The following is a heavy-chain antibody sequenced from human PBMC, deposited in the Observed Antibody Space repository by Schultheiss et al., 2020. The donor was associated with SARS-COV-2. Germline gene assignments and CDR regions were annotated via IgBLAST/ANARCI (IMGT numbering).Heavy chain of an antibody. V-gene: IGHV4-59*08. CDR1: GGSISSYY. J-gene: IGHJ6*02. D-gene: IGHD2-15*01. CDR2: IYYSGST. Sequence: SETLSLTCTVSGGSISSYYWSWIRQPPGKGLEWIGYIYYSGSTNYNPSLKSRVTISVDTSKNQLSLKLRSVTAADTAVYYCASTLGYCSGGSCYSYYYYGMDVWGQGTTVTVSS. CDR3: ASTLGYCSGGSCYSYYYYGMDV.